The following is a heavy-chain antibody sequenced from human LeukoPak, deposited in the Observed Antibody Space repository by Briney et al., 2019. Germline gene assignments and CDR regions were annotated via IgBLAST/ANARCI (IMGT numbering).Heavy chain of an antibody. CDR2: IKQDGSEK. CDR3: ARDLDKAAKYYFDN. V-gene: IGHV3-7*01. D-gene: IGHD6-25*01. J-gene: IGHJ4*02. Sequence: GGSLRLSCAASGFTFSSYWMSWVRQAPGKGLEWVANIKQDGSEKYYVDSVKGRFTISRDNAKNSLYLQMNSLRAEDTAVYYCARDLDKAAKYYFDNWGQGTLVTVSS. CDR1: GFTFSSYW.